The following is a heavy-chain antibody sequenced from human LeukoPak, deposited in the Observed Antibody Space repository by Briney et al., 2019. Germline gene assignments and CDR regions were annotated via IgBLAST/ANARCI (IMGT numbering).Heavy chain of an antibody. Sequence: ASVTVSCKASGYTFTGYYMHWVRQAPGQGLEWMGWINPNSGGTNYAQKFQGRVTMTRDTSISTAYMELSRLRSDDTAVYYCARAGTTGTMWYNWFDPWGQGTLVTVSS. V-gene: IGHV1-2*02. CDR1: GYTFTGYY. CDR2: INPNSGGT. D-gene: IGHD1-1*01. J-gene: IGHJ5*02. CDR3: ARAGTTGTMWYNWFDP.